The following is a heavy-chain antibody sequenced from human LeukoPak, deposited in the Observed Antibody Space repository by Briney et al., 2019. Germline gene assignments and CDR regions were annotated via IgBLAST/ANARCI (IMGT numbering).Heavy chain of an antibody. V-gene: IGHV4-39*07. Sequence: SEALSLTCTVSGGSISTKNYYWGWIRQTPGTGLEWLGSIYSTGSPYYNPSLKSRVTISIDTSKNQFSLKLRSVTAADTALYYCATFSGGYLDAFDIWDQGTMVTVSS. CDR3: ATFSGGYLDAFDI. J-gene: IGHJ3*02. CDR1: GGSISTKNYY. CDR2: IYSTGSP. D-gene: IGHD1-26*01.